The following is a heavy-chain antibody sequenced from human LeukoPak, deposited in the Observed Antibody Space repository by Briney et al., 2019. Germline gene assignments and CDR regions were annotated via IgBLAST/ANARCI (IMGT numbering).Heavy chain of an antibody. Sequence: SQTLSLTCDISGDSVSSNNGAWNWIRQSPSRGLEWLGRTYYRSKWYNDYAGSLNGRITISPDTSKDQFSLHLNSVTPEDTAVYYCARDLGNTGWYTFDYWGQGILVTVSS. CDR3: ARDLGNTGWYTFDY. J-gene: IGHJ4*02. CDR1: GDSVSSNNGA. V-gene: IGHV6-1*01. CDR2: TYYRSKWYN. D-gene: IGHD6-19*01.